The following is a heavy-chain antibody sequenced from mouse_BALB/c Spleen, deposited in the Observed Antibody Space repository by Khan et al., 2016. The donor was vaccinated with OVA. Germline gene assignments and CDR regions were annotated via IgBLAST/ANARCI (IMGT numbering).Heavy chain of an antibody. Sequence: EVQLLETGGGLVQPGGSRKLSCAASGFTFSSFGMHWVRQAPKKGLEWVAYMSSGSSTIYYVDTVKGRFTISRDNPKNTLFLQMTRLRSEDTAMYYCARSGGNFHWYFDVWGAGTSVTVAS. V-gene: IGHV5-17*02. CDR1: GFTFSSFG. CDR3: ARSGGNFHWYFDV. D-gene: IGHD2-1*01. CDR2: MSSGSSTI. J-gene: IGHJ1*01.